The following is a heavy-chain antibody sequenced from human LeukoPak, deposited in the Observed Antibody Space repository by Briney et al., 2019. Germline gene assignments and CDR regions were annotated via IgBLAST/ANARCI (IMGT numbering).Heavy chain of an antibody. Sequence: PSETLSLTCTVSGGSISGSSYYWGWIRQPPGKGLEWIGSIYYSGSTYYNPSLKSRVSISVDTSKNQFSLKLSSVTAADTAVYYCASNPINYYDSSGLDYWGQGTLVTVSS. CDR2: IYYSGST. CDR1: GGSISGSSYY. J-gene: IGHJ4*02. V-gene: IGHV4-39*07. CDR3: ASNPINYYDSSGLDY. D-gene: IGHD3-22*01.